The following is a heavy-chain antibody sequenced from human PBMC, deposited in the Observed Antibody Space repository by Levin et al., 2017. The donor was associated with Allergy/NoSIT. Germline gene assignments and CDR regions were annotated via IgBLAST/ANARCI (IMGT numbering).Heavy chain of an antibody. CDR1: GYTLTELS. D-gene: IGHD6-6*01. J-gene: IGHJ4*02. CDR2: FDPEDGET. V-gene: IGHV1-24*01. CDR3: ATGLYSSSSATFYYFDY. Sequence: ASVKVSCKVSGYTLTELSMHWVRQAPGKGLEWMGGFDPEDGETIYAQKFQGRVTMTEDTSTDTAYMELSSLRSEDTAVYYCATGLYSSSSATFYYFDYWGQGTLVTVSS.